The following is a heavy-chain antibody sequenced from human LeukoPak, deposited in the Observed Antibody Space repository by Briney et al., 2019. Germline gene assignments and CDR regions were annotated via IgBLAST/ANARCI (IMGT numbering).Heavy chain of an antibody. V-gene: IGHV1-46*01. J-gene: IGHJ4*02. Sequence: ASVKVSCKASGYTFTNSYIHWVRQAPGQVLEWMGLINPDGGNTNYAQNFQGRVTLTRDTSTSTVYMELSSLRSEDTAVYYCARDREMATTRYYFDYWGQGTLVTVSS. CDR1: GYTFTNSY. CDR2: INPDGGNT. CDR3: ARDREMATTRYYFDY. D-gene: IGHD5-24*01.